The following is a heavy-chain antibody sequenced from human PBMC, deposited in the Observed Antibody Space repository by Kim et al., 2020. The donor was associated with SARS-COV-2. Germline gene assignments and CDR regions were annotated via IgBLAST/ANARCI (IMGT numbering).Heavy chain of an antibody. CDR3: TRAISTWGFFDF. V-gene: IGHV5-51*01. Sequence: RSSTPFQGQVTISADKSINTAFLQWGSLKPSDTAVYYCTRAISTWGFFDFWGQGTLVTVSS. D-gene: IGHD6-13*01. J-gene: IGHJ4*02.